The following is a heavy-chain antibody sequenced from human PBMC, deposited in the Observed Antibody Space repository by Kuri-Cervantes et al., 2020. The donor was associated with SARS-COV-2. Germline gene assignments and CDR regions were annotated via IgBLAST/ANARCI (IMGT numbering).Heavy chain of an antibody. Sequence: LSLTCAASGFTFDDYAMHWVRQAPGKGLEWVSGISWNSGSIGYADSVKGRFTISRDNAKNSLYLQMNSLRAEDTALYYCARTPYYDFWSGPYYYCGMDVWGQGTTVTVSS. J-gene: IGHJ6*02. CDR1: GFTFDDYA. CDR2: ISWNSGSI. V-gene: IGHV3-9*01. CDR3: ARTPYYDFWSGPYYYCGMDV. D-gene: IGHD3-3*01.